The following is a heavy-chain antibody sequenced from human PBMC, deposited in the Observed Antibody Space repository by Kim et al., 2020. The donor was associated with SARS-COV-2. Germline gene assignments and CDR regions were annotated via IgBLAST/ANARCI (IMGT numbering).Heavy chain of an antibody. CDR3: ARGGSSSWYYY. V-gene: IGHV4-34*01. J-gene: IGHJ4*02. CDR2: T. Sequence: TNHNPSLKSRVTISGDTSKNHFSLKLGCVTAADTAVYYCARGGSSSWYYYWGRGTLVTVSS. D-gene: IGHD6-13*01.